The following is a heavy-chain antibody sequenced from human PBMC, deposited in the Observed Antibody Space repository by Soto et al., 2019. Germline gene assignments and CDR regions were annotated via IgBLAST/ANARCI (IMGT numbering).Heavy chain of an antibody. D-gene: IGHD5-18*01. CDR3: ARGDGGYSYGLGIDY. V-gene: IGHV4-30-2*01. Sequence: QLQLQESGSGLVKPSQTLSLTCAVSGGSISSGGYSWSWIRQPPGKGLEWIGYIYHSRRTYYNPYIKSRVNISVDRSKNQFSLKLSSVTAADTAVYYCARGDGGYSYGLGIDYWGQGTLVTVSS. J-gene: IGHJ4*02. CDR1: GGSISSGGYS. CDR2: IYHSRRT.